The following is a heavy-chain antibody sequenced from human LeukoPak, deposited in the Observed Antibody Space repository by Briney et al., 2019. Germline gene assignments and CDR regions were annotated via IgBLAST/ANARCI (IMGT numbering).Heavy chain of an antibody. CDR3: EEDPSYCPDKVSGPYGMDV. CDR2: ISGSGGST. J-gene: IGHJ6*02. D-gene: IGHD6-19*01. Sequence: GGSLRLSCAASGFTFSSYAMSWVRQAPGKGLEWVSAISGSGGSTYYADSVKGRFTISRDNSKNTLYLQMNSLRAEDTAVYYCEEDPSYCPDKVSGPYGMDVWGQGTTVTVSS. V-gene: IGHV3-23*01. CDR1: GFTFSSYA.